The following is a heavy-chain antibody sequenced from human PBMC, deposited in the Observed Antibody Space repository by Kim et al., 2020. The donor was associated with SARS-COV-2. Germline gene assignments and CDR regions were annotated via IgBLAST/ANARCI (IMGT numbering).Heavy chain of an antibody. CDR3: ARDSRGYSGYGHLVEGLYYYYYGMDV. CDR1: GGTFSSYA. V-gene: IGHV1-69*13. D-gene: IGHD5-12*01. Sequence: SVKVSCKASGGTFSSYAISWVRQAPGQGLEWMGGIIPIFGTANYAQKFQGRVTITADESTSTAYMELSSLRSEDTAVYYCARDSRGYSGYGHLVEGLYYYYYGMDVWGQGTTVTVSS. CDR2: IIPIFGTA. J-gene: IGHJ6*02.